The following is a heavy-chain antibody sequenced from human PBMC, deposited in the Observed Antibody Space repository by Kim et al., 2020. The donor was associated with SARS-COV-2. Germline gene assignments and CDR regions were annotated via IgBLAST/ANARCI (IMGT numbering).Heavy chain of an antibody. J-gene: IGHJ6*03. CDR1: GGSISSSSYY. V-gene: IGHV4-39*01. CDR2: IYYSRST. D-gene: IGHD2-15*01. CDR3: ARAYCSGGSCYHFYYY. Sequence: SETLSLTCTVSGGSISSSSYYWGWIRQPPGQGLEWIGSIYYSRSTYYNPSLKSRVTISVDTSKNQFSLKLSSVTAADTAVYYCARAYCSGGSCYHFYYY.